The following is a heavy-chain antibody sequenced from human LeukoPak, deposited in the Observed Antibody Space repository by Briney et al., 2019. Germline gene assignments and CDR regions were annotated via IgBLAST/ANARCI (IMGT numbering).Heavy chain of an antibody. Sequence: PSETLSLTCTVSGGSISSYYWSWIRQPPGKGLEWIGYIYYSGSTNYNPSLKSRVTISVDTSKNQFSLKLSSVTAADTAVYYCARGVEVLSSGWYPTYYFDYWGQGTLVTVSS. J-gene: IGHJ4*02. V-gene: IGHV4-59*01. CDR3: ARGVEVLSSGWYPTYYFDY. CDR2: IYYSGST. CDR1: GGSISSYY. D-gene: IGHD6-19*01.